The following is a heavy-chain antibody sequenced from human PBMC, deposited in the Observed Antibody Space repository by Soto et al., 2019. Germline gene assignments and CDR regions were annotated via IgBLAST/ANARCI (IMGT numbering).Heavy chain of an antibody. CDR1: GGSFSSTHW. D-gene: IGHD1-7*01. CDR2: IYYLGNT. CDR3: ARDRDVVDRITPGGVNYFDP. V-gene: IGHV4-4*02. J-gene: IGHJ5*02. Sequence: QVQLQESGPGLVKPSETLSLTCAVSGGSFSSTHWWSWVRQPPGKGLEWIGEIYYLGNTNYNPSPKNRVNKTIDQAKNRVLLEAGSCDPGGPAGEYCARDRDVVDRITPGGVNYFDPWGQGTLVTVSS.